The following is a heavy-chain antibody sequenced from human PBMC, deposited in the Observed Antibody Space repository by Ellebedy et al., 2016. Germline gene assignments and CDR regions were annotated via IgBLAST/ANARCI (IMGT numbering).Heavy chain of an antibody. CDR1: GFTFSSYS. CDR3: ARDWTARDLGY. V-gene: IGHV3-48*02. CDR2: ISRSGTII. D-gene: IGHD6-6*01. Sequence: GGSLRLSCVTSGFTFSSYSFTWVRQAPGKGLEWVSHISRSGTIISYTDSVKGRFTVSRDNAANSVYLQMNSLRDEDTVVYYCARDWTARDLGYWGQGTQVSVSS. J-gene: IGHJ4*02.